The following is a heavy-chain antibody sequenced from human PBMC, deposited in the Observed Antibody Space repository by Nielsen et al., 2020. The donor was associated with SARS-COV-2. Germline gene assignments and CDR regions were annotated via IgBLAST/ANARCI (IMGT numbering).Heavy chain of an antibody. CDR2: ISYDGSNK. V-gene: IGHV3-30-3*01. Sequence: GESLKISCAASGFTFSSYAMHWVRQAPGKGLEWVAVISYDGSNKYYADSVKGRFTISRDNSKNTLYLQMNSLRAEDTAVYYCASGIDSSGYGDDYWGQGTLVTVSS. CDR3: ASGIDSSGYGDDY. J-gene: IGHJ4*02. CDR1: GFTFSSYA. D-gene: IGHD3-22*01.